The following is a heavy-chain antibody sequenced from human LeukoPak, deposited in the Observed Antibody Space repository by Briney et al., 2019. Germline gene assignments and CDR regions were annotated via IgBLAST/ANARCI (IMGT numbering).Heavy chain of an antibody. Sequence: ASVKVSRKASVDTFSSYAICWVRQAPGQRLEWMGGIIPIFGTANYAQKLQGRVTITADKTTSTDYMELSSLRSEDTAVYYCARDRTHYYDSSGHYIWFDPWGQGTLVTVSS. CDR3: ARDRTHYYDSSGHYIWFDP. CDR1: VDTFSSYA. V-gene: IGHV1-69*06. J-gene: IGHJ5*02. CDR2: IIPIFGTA. D-gene: IGHD3-22*01.